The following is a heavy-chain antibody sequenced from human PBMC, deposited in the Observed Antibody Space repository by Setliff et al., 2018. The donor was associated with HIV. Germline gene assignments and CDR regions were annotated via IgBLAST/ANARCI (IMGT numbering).Heavy chain of an antibody. Sequence: NPSETLSLTCTVFGGSISSSSYYWGWIRQPPGKGLEWIGSIYFSGRTYYNPSLKSQVTMSVDTSKHQFSLNLNSVTAADTAVYFCATSEWELIDFDYWGQGTLVTVSS. V-gene: IGHV4-39*01. D-gene: IGHD1-26*01. CDR3: ATSEWELIDFDY. CDR1: GGSISSSSYY. CDR2: IYFSGRT. J-gene: IGHJ4*02.